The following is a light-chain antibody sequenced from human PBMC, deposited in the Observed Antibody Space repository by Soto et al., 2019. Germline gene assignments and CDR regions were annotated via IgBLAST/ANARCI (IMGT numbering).Light chain of an antibody. CDR1: QSVSSSY. Sequence: EIVLTQSPGTLSLSPGERATLSCRSSQSVSSSYLAWYQQKPGQAPRLLIYGASSRATGIPDRFSGSVYGKDFTLTISRLEPEDFEVYYCQQYGSSPPYTFGQGTKLEIK. J-gene: IGKJ2*01. CDR2: GAS. CDR3: QQYGSSPPYT. V-gene: IGKV3-20*01.